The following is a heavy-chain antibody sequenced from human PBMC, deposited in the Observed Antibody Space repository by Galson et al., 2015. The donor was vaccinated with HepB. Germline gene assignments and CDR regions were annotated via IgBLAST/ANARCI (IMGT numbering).Heavy chain of an antibody. CDR2: AYYRPKWYN. V-gene: IGHV6-1*01. Sequence: CAISGDSVSNNLASWNWIGQSPSRGLEWLGRAYYRPKWYNEYAVFVRGRISINPDTSKNQISLQLNSVTPEDTAVYHCARSTGGGFDFWNQGTLVTVSS. CDR1: GDSVSNNLAS. J-gene: IGHJ4*02. CDR3: ARSTGGGFDF. D-gene: IGHD3-16*01.